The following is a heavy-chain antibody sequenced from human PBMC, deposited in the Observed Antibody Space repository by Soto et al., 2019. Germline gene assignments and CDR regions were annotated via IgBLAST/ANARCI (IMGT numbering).Heavy chain of an antibody. V-gene: IGHV4-39*01. Sequence: QLQLQESGPGLVKPSETLSLTCSVSGDSISSNNYYCGWIRQPPGKGLEWIGRIHYTGSTHYNPSLKGRVTMSVETSKSQFSLKLSSVTAADTAVYYCARHPGYAVPTVYATHYFNYWGQGILVTVST. J-gene: IGHJ4*02. CDR1: GDSISSNNYY. D-gene: IGHD2-8*01. CDR2: IHYTGST. CDR3: ARHPGYAVPTVYATHYFNY.